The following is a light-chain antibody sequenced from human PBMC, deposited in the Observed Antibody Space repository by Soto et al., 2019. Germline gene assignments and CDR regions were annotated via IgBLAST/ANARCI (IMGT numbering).Light chain of an antibody. CDR2: DVS. CDR3: SSYTSSSTLVV. CDR1: SSDVGGYKY. V-gene: IGLV2-14*01. J-gene: IGLJ2*01. Sequence: QSALTQPASVSGSPGQSITISCTGTSSDVGGYKYVSWYQQHPGKAPKLMIYDVSNRPSGVSNRFSGSKSANTASLTISGLQAEDEADYYCSSYTSSSTLVVFGGGTKLTVL.